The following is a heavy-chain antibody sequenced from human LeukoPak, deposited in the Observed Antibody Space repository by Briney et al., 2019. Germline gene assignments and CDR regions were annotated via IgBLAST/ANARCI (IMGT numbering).Heavy chain of an antibody. CDR2: IYYSGST. CDR3: ARSIVVSVNYFYYGMDV. J-gene: IGHJ6*02. D-gene: IGHD3-22*01. CDR1: GGSISSYY. V-gene: IGHV4-59*08. Sequence: PSETLSLTCTVSGGSISSYYWNWIRQPPGKGLEWIGYIYYSGSTNYNPSLKSRVTISVDTSKNQFSLKLSSVTAADTAVYYCARSIVVSVNYFYYGMDVWGQGTTATVSS.